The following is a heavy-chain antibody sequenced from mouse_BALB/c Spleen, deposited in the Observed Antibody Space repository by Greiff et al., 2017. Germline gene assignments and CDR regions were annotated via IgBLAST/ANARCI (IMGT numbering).Heavy chain of an antibody. CDR3: ARGPLTTATSSWFAY. V-gene: IGHV1-54*01. Sequence: VQLQQSGAELVRPGTSVKVSCKASGYAFTNYLIEWVKQRPGQGLEWIGVINPGSGGTNYNEKFKGKATLTADKSSSTAYMQLSSLTSDDSAVYFCARGPLTTATSSWFAYWGQGTLVTVSA. CDR2: INPGSGGT. J-gene: IGHJ3*01. CDR1: GYAFTNYL. D-gene: IGHD1-2*01.